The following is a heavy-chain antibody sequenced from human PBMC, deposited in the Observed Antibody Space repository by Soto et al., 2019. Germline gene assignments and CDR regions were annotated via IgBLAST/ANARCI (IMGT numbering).Heavy chain of an antibody. CDR1: GGSISSGGYY. D-gene: IGHD3-3*01. CDR2: IYYSGST. V-gene: IGHV4-31*03. Sequence: TSETLSLTCTVSGGSISSGGYYWSWIRQHPGKGLEWIGYIYYSGSTYYNPSLKSRVTISVDTSKNQFSLKLSSVTAADTAVYYCARSIKDHDFWSGYYIDYWGQGTLVTVSS. CDR3: ARSIKDHDFWSGYYIDY. J-gene: IGHJ4*02.